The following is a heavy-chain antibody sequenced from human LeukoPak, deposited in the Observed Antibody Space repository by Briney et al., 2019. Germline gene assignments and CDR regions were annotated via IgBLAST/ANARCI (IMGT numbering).Heavy chain of an antibody. CDR1: GFTLSSYA. CDR3: AKHSDCSGSTCYKFDY. D-gene: IGHD2-15*01. V-gene: IGHV3-23*01. J-gene: IGHJ4*02. CDR2: ISGSGGST. Sequence: GGSLRLSCAASGFTLSSYAMSWVRQAPGKGLEWVSFISGSGGSTNYADSVKGRFTISRDNSNNTVYLQMNTPRAEDTALYYCAKHSDCSGSTCYKFDYWGQGSLVTASS.